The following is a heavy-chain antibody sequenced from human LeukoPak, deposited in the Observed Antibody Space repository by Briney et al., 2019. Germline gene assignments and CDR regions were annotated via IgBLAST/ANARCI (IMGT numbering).Heavy chain of an antibody. V-gene: IGHV1-18*04. Sequence: ASVKVSYKASGYTFTGYYMHWVRQAPGQGLEWMGWISAYNGNTNYAQKLQGRVTMTTDTSTSTAYMELRSPRSDDTAVCYCARAIAVAEDYWGQGTLVTVSS. CDR2: ISAYNGNT. CDR3: ARAIAVAEDY. J-gene: IGHJ4*02. CDR1: GYTFTGYY. D-gene: IGHD6-19*01.